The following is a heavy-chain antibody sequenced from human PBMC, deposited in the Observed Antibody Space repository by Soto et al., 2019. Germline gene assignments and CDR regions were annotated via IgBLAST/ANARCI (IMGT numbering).Heavy chain of an antibody. D-gene: IGHD2-2*02. J-gene: IGHJ6*02. Sequence: QVQLQESGPGLVKPSETLSLTCTVSGGSVSSGSYYWSWIRQPPGKGLERIGYIYYSGSTNYNPSLKSRVTISVDTSKNQFSLKLSSVTAADTAVYYCARGLGYCSSTSCYSGGGMDVWGQGTTVTVSS. V-gene: IGHV4-61*01. CDR1: GGSVSSGSYY. CDR2: IYYSGST. CDR3: ARGLGYCSSTSCYSGGGMDV.